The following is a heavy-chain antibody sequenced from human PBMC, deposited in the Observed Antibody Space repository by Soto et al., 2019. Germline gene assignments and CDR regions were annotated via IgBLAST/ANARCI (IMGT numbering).Heavy chain of an antibody. CDR2: IDGSGTTK. Sequence: EVQLLESGGGLVQPGGSLRLSCGVSGFTFNDFEMNWVSQAPGKGLEWLAYIDGSGTTKKYADSVRGRFTISRDNPNNSLFLQMSSLSAADTAIYYCARGFGRFNYWGQGTLVSVSS. V-gene: IGHV3-48*03. CDR3: ARGFGRFNY. J-gene: IGHJ4*02. CDR1: GFTFNDFE. D-gene: IGHD3-10*01.